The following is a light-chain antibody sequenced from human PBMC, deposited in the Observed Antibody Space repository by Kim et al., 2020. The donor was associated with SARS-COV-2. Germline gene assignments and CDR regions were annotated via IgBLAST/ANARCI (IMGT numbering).Light chain of an antibody. CDR2: ATS. Sequence: EMVLTQSPGTLSLSPGEKATLSCRASQSVTSNSLAWYQKTPGQAPRLLIYATSTRATGIPDRFSGSGSGTDFTLTISRLEPEDFVVYYCQHYGSSPLFGQGTKVDIK. J-gene: IGKJ1*01. V-gene: IGKV3-20*01. CDR1: QSVTSNS. CDR3: QHYGSSPL.